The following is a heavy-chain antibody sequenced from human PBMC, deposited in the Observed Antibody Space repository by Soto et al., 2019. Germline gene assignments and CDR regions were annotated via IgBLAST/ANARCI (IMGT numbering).Heavy chain of an antibody. Sequence: QVQLVQSGAAVQKSGASVKVSCKASGYTFTSYYIHWVRQAPGQGLDWMGIINPSGGSTDYAQTFKGRVAMTSDASTSTVYMELSSLRSEDTAVYYCAQDRGRAISGEYYYYGMDVWGQGTTVTVSS. D-gene: IGHD3-16*01. J-gene: IGHJ6*02. CDR1: GYTFTSYY. CDR2: INPSGGST. V-gene: IGHV1-46*01. CDR3: AQDRGRAISGEYYYYGMDV.